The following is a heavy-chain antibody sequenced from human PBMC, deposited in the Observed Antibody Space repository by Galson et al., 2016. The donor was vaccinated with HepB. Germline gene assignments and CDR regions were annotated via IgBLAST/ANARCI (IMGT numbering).Heavy chain of an antibody. D-gene: IGHD6-13*01. CDR2: IYHSGTT. Sequence: TLSLTCTVSGVPISNRIYYWSWIRQHPGKGLEWIGHIYHSGTTYYNPSLQSRVTISVDTSKSQFSLKLNSVTAADTAVYYCARSYGYTSGWYVSFYYGMGVWGQGTTVTVSS. V-gene: IGHV4-31*03. CDR3: ARSYGYTSGWYVSFYYGMGV. CDR1: GVPISNRIYY. J-gene: IGHJ6*02.